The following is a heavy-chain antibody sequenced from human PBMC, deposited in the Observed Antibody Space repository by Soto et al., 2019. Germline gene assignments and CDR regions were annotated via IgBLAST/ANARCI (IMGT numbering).Heavy chain of an antibody. CDR3: ARHSPPVDY. V-gene: IGHV1-18*01. J-gene: IGHJ4*02. Sequence: QVQLVQSGAEVKKPGASVKVSCKASGYTFTSYGISWVRQAPGQGLEWMGWLSAYNGNTKNAQKLQGRVTMTTDTTTSTAYMEPRSRRSDATAVYYGARHSPPVDYWGQGTRVTVSS. CDR2: LSAYNGNT. CDR1: GYTFTSYG.